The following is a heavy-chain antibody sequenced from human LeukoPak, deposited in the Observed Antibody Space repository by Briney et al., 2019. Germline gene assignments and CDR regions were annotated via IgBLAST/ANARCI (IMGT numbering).Heavy chain of an antibody. D-gene: IGHD1-26*01. CDR1: GFTFSSYA. V-gene: IGHV3-30-3*02. J-gene: IGHJ6*03. CDR2: ISYDGSNK. Sequence: GGSLRLSCAASGFTFSSYAMHWVRQAPGKGLEWVAVISYDGSNKYYADSVKGRFTISRDNSKNTLYLQMNSLRAEDTAVYYCAKQDPPVRSSGDYYYYMDVWGKGTTVTVSS. CDR3: AKQDPPVRSSGDYYYYMDV.